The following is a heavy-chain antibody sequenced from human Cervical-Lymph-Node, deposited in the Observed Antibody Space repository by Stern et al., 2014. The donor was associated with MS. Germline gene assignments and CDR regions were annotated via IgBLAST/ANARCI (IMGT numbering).Heavy chain of an antibody. V-gene: IGHV1-69*06. CDR2: IIPFVGTGTV. CDR3: ARGAGDNWFDP. D-gene: IGHD3-10*01. J-gene: IGHJ5*02. Sequence: QVQLVQSGADVKKPGSSVRVSCKASGGISWLRQAPGQGLEWMGGIIPFVGTGTVNYEQNFQGRLTIIADTSTNPTYMELSSLRFDDTAVYYCARGAGDNWFDPWGQGTLVSVSS. CDR1: GG.